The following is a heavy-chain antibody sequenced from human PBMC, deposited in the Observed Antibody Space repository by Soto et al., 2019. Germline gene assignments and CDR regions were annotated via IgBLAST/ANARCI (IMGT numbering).Heavy chain of an antibody. J-gene: IGHJ6*02. CDR2: IYPGDSDT. V-gene: IGHV5-51*01. CDR3: ARHKRLMGSIYTREVYYYYYGMDV. CDR1: GYSFTTYW. Sequence: GESLKISCKASGYSFTTYWIGWVRQMPGKGLEWMGIIYPGDSDTKYSSSFQGQVTISVDKSVSTAYLQWSSLKASDTAMYYCARHKRLMGSIYTREVYYYYYGMDVWGQGTTVTVSS. D-gene: IGHD1-1*01.